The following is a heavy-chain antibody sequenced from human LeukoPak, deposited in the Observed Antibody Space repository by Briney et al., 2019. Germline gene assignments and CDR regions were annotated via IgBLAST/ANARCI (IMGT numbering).Heavy chain of an antibody. CDR3: AREEEYDFWSGYTYYFDY. CDR2: IYYSGST. V-gene: IGHV4-39*07. D-gene: IGHD3-3*01. CDR1: GGSISSSSYY. Sequence: SETLSLTCTVSGGSISSSSYYWGWIRQPPGKGLEWIGSIYYSGSTYYNPSLKSRVTISVDTSKNQFSLKLSSVTAADTAVYYCAREEEYDFWSGYTYYFDYWGQGTLVTVSS. J-gene: IGHJ4*02.